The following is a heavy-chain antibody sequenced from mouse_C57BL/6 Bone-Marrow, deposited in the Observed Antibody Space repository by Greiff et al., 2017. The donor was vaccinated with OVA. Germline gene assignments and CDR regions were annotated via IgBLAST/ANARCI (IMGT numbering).Heavy chain of an antibody. Sequence: VQLVESGAELVRPGASVKLSCKASGYTFTDYYINWVKQRPGQGLEWIAMIYPGSGNTYYNEKFKGKATLTADKSSSTAYMQLSSLTSEDSAVYVCARADYYGSSYDAMDYWGRGTAVTVSS. CDR3: ARADYYGSSYDAMDY. V-gene: IGHV1-76*01. CDR2: IYPGSGNT. D-gene: IGHD1-1*01. CDR1: GYTFTDYY. J-gene: IGHJ4*01.